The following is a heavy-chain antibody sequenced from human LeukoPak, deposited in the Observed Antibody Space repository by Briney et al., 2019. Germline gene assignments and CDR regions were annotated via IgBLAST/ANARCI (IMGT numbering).Heavy chain of an antibody. V-gene: IGHV5-51*01. D-gene: IGHD2-2*01. J-gene: IGHJ5*02. CDR1: GYSFTTSW. Sequence: GESLKTSCQASGYSFTTSWIGWVRQMPGKGLEWIGIVYPGDSDTRYTRSFEGLVTVSADKSLNTAYLQWGSLKASDTSMYYCGRLACSSTACYVDLWGQGTQVTVSS. CDR2: VYPGDSDT. CDR3: GRLACSSTACYVDL.